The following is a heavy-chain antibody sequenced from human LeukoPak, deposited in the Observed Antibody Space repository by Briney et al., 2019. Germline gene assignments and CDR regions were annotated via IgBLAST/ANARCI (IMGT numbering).Heavy chain of an antibody. J-gene: IGHJ3*02. CDR2: ISSSGSTI. CDR3: ARVHVVVVAATPTDAFDI. Sequence: GGSLRLSCAASGFTLSSYEMNWVRQAPGKGLEWVSYISSSGSTIYYADSVKGRFTISRDNAKNSLYLQMNSLRAEDTAVYYCARVHVVVVAATPTDAFDIWGQGTMVTVSS. V-gene: IGHV3-48*03. CDR1: GFTLSSYE. D-gene: IGHD2-15*01.